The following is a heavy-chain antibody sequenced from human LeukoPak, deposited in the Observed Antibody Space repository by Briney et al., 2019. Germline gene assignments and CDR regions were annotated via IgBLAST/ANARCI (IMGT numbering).Heavy chain of an antibody. D-gene: IGHD3-10*01. CDR2: ISYDGSNK. V-gene: IGHV3-30-3*01. Sequence: PGRSLRLSCAASVFTFSSYAMHWVRQAPGKGLEWVAVISYDGSNKYYADSVKGRFTISRDNSKNTLYLQMNSLRAEDTAVYYCARDFKYTYYYGSGSYFSYYYGMDVWGQGTTVTVSS. CDR3: ARDFKYTYYYGSGSYFSYYYGMDV. J-gene: IGHJ6*02. CDR1: VFTFSSYA.